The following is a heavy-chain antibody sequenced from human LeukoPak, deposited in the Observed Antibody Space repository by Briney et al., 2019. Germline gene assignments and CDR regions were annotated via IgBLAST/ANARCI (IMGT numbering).Heavy chain of an antibody. D-gene: IGHD4-11*01. V-gene: IGHV1-2*02. CDR1: GYTFTGYY. Sequence: ASVKVSCKASGYTFTGYYMHWVRQAPGQGLEWMGWINPNSGGTNYAQKFQGRVTMTGDTSISTAYMELSRLRSDDTAVYYCANEPTQANWFDPWGQRTLVTVSS. J-gene: IGHJ5*02. CDR2: INPNSGGT. CDR3: ANEPTQANWFDP.